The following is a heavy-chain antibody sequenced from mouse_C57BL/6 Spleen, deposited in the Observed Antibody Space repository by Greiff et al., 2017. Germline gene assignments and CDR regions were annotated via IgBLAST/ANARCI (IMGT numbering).Heavy chain of an antibody. CDR1: GYTFTTYP. CDR2: FHPYNDDT. J-gene: IGHJ1*03. CDR3: ARGGYSNLDWYFDV. V-gene: IGHV1-47*01. D-gene: IGHD2-5*01. Sequence: VMLVESGAELVKPGASVKMSCKASGYTFTTYPIEWMKQNHGKSLEWIGNFHPYNDDTKYNEKFKGKATLTVEKSSSTVYLELSRLTSDDSAVYYCARGGYSNLDWYFDVWGTGTTVTVSS.